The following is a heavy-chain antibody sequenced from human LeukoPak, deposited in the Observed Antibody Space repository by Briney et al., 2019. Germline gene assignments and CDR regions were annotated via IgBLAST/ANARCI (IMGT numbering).Heavy chain of an antibody. D-gene: IGHD2-15*01. V-gene: IGHV3-21*01. CDR3: ARISSGGSSGDFTVKDY. J-gene: IGHJ4*02. CDR2: ISSSSSYI. Sequence: GGSLRLSCAASGFTFSSYAMSWVRQAPGKGLEWVSSISSSSSYIYYADSVKGRFTISRDNAKNSLYLQMNSLRAEDTAVYYCARISSGGSSGDFTVKDYWGQGTLVTVSS. CDR1: GFTFSSYA.